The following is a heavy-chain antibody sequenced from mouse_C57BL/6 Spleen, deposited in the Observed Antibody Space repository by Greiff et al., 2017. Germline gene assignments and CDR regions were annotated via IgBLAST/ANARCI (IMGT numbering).Heavy chain of an antibody. D-gene: IGHD4-1*01. CDR3: ARSGTSAWFAY. Sequence: EVNVVESGGGLVKPGGSLKLSCAASGFTFSSYAMSWVRQTPEKRLEWVATISDGGSYTYYPDNVKGRFTISRDNAKNNLYLQMSHLKSEDTAMYYCARSGTSAWFAYWGQGTLVTVSA. CDR1: GFTFSSYA. J-gene: IGHJ3*01. V-gene: IGHV5-4*03. CDR2: ISDGGSYT.